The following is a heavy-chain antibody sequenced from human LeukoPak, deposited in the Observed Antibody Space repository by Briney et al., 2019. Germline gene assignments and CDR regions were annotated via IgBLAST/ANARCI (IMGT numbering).Heavy chain of an antibody. J-gene: IGHJ4*02. CDR2: INQDGSEK. D-gene: IGHD5-12*01. CDR1: GFTFGRSW. V-gene: IGHV3-7*01. Sequence: GGSLRLSCAASGFTFGRSWMSWVRQAPGKGLEWVANINQDGSEKYYVDSVKGRFTISRDNAKNSLYLQMNSLRAEDTAVYYCARDYPTNWGQGTLVTVSS. CDR3: ARDYPTN.